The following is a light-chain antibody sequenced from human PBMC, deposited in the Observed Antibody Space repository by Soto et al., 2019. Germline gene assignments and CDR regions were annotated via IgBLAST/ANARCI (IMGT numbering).Light chain of an antibody. CDR1: QGISGW. Sequence: DIQMTQSPSTLSAPAGDRVTITFRASQGISGWLAWYQQKAGRAPGLLIFDASSLMSGVPSRFSGSGYGTEFTLTINRLQPDDSATYYCQQYDSFSVWTFGQGTKVDIK. J-gene: IGKJ1*01. V-gene: IGKV1-5*01. CDR3: QQYDSFSVWT. CDR2: DAS.